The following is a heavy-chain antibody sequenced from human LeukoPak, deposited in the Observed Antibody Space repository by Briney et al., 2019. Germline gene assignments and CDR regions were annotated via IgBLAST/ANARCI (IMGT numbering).Heavy chain of an antibody. Sequence: PGGSLRLSCAASGFTFSNYGMHWVRQAPGKGLEWVAVISFDGSNKYYADSVKGRFTISRDNAKNSLYLQMNSLRAEDTALYYCATNGGGDSGYGNFDYWGQGTLVTVSS. CDR1: GFTFSNYG. D-gene: IGHD5-12*01. CDR3: ATNGGGDSGYGNFDY. J-gene: IGHJ4*02. CDR2: ISFDGSNK. V-gene: IGHV3-30*03.